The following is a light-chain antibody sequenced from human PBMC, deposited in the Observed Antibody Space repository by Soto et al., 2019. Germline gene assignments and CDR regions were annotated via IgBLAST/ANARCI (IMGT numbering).Light chain of an antibody. V-gene: IGKV3-20*01. CDR1: QSVSSSY. CDR2: GAS. J-gene: IGKJ1*01. Sequence: EIVLTQSRGTLSLSPGERATLSCSVSQSVSSSYLAWYQQKPGQAPRLLIYGASSRATGIPDRFSGSGSGTDFTLTISRLEPEDFAVYYCQQYGSSPRTFGQGTKVDIK. CDR3: QQYGSSPRT.